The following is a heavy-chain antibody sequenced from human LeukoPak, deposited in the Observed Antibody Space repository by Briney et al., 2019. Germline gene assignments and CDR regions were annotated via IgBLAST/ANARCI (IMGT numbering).Heavy chain of an antibody. J-gene: IGHJ5*02. CDR2: MNPNSGNT. CDR1: GSTFTSNG. Sequence: ASVKVSCKPAGSTFTSNGINWVRQATGQGLEWMGWMNPNSGNTGYAQRVQGRVTMTRDTSINTAYMQLSSLRTEDTAVYYCARANWFDPWGQGTLVSV. CDR3: ARANWFDP. V-gene: IGHV1-8*01.